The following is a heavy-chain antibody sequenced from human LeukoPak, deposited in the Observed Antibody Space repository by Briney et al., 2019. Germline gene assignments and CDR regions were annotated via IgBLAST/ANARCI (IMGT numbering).Heavy chain of an antibody. CDR2: INHSGST. D-gene: IGHD6-13*01. Sequence: PSETLSLTCAVYGGSFSGYYWSWIRQPPGKGLEWIGEINHSGSTNYNPSLKSRVTISVDTSKNQFSLKLSSVTAADTAVYYCARVRAYSSSWYSRDYGMDVWGQGTTVTVSS. CDR1: GGSFSGYY. CDR3: ARVRAYSSSWYSRDYGMDV. V-gene: IGHV4-34*01. J-gene: IGHJ6*02.